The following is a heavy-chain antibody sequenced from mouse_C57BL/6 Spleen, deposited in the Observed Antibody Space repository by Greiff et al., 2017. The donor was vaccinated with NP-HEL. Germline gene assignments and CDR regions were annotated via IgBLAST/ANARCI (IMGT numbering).Heavy chain of an antibody. CDR1: GFTFSDAW. CDR2: IRNKANNHAT. Sequence: EVKLQESGGGLVQPGGSMKLSCAASGFTFSDAWMDWVRQSPEKGLEWVAEIRNKANNHATYYAESVKGRFTISRDDSKSSVYLQMNSLRAEDTGIYYCTRGTRYEGCFDVWGTGTTITVSS. V-gene: IGHV6-6*01. J-gene: IGHJ1*03. D-gene: IGHD2-3*01. CDR3: TRGTRYEGCFDV.